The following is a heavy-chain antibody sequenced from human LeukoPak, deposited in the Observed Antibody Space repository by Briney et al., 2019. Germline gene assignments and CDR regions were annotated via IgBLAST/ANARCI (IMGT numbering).Heavy chain of an antibody. CDR3: ARAPYCGGDCYAFFDY. Sequence: PSETLSLTCAVYGGSFSGYYWSWIRQPPGKGLEWIGEINHSGSTNYNPSLKSRVTIPVDTSKNQFSLKLSSVTAADTAVYYCARAPYCGGDCYAFFDYWGQGTLVTVSS. CDR1: GGSFSGYY. V-gene: IGHV4-34*01. CDR2: INHSGST. J-gene: IGHJ4*02. D-gene: IGHD2-21*01.